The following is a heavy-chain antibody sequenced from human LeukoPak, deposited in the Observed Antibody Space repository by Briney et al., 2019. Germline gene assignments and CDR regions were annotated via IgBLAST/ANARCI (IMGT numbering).Heavy chain of an antibody. V-gene: IGHV3-30*02. CDR2: IRYDGSNK. D-gene: IGHD6-19*01. CDR3: AKGRYSSGWYFDY. J-gene: IGHJ4*02. CDR1: GFTFNSYG. Sequence: PGGSLRLSCAASGFTFNSYGMHWVRQAPGKGLEWVAFIRYDGSNKYYADSVKGRFTISRDNSKNTLYLQMNSLRAEDTAVYYCAKGRYSSGWYFDYWGQGTLVTVSS.